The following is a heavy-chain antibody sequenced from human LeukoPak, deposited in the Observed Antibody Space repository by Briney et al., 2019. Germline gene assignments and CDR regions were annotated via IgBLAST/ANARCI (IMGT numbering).Heavy chain of an antibody. CDR1: GFTFDDSV. CDR3: ARDWFTRLGELSPDRAFDY. D-gene: IGHD3-16*02. V-gene: IGHV3-20*04. J-gene: IGHJ4*02. CDR2: INWNGGST. Sequence: GGSLRLSCAASGFTFDDSVMSWVRQVPGKGLEWVSGINWNGGSTGYVDSVKGRFTISRDNAKNSLYLQMNSLRAEGTALYYCARDWFTRLGELSPDRAFDYWGQGTLVTVSS.